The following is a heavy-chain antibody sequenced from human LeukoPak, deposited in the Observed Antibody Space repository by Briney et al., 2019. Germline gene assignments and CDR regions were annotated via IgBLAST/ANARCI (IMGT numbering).Heavy chain of an antibody. Sequence: PGGSLRLSCAASGFTFSSYAMSWVRQAPGKGLEWVSAISGSGGSTYYADSVKGRFTISRDNSKNTLYLQMNSLRAEDTAVYYCAKHRYSYYYDSSDAFDIWGQGTMVTASS. V-gene: IGHV3-23*01. CDR3: AKHRYSYYYDSSDAFDI. CDR2: ISGSGGST. D-gene: IGHD3-22*01. CDR1: GFTFSSYA. J-gene: IGHJ3*02.